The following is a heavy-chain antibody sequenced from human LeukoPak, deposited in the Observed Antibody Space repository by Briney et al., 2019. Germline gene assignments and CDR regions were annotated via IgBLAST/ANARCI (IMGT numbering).Heavy chain of an antibody. CDR3: TRVKLRRELEAFDI. D-gene: IGHD1-26*01. CDR2: ISSSSSYI. J-gene: IGHJ3*02. V-gene: IGHV3-21*03. Sequence: PGGSLRLSCAASGFTFSSYSMNWVRQAPGKGLEWVSSISSSSSYIYYADSVKGRFTISRDNAKNSLYLQMNSLRAEDTAVYYCTRVKLRRELEAFDIWGQGTMVTVSS. CDR1: GFTFSSYS.